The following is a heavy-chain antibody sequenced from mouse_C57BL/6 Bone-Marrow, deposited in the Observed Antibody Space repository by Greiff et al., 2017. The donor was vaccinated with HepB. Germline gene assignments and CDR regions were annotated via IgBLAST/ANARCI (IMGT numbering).Heavy chain of an antibody. CDR2: ISYDGSN. CDR3: ASIWPYYFDY. J-gene: IGHJ2*01. CDR1: GYSITSGYY. V-gene: IGHV3-6*01. D-gene: IGHD1-1*02. Sequence: EVKLMESGPGLVKPSQSLSLTCSVTGYSITSGYYWNWIRQFPGNKLEWMGYISYDGSNNYNPSLKNRISITRDTSKNQFFLKLNSVTTEDTATYYCASIWPYYFDYWGQGTTLTVSS.